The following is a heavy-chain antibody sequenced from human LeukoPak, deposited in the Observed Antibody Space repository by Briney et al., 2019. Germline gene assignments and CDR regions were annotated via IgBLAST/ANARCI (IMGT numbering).Heavy chain of an antibody. CDR1: GYSISSGYY. J-gene: IGHJ1*01. D-gene: IGHD3-10*01. Sequence: SETLSLTCAVSGYSISSGYYWGWIRQPPGKGLEWIGSIYHSGSTYYNPSLKSRVTISVDTSKNQFSLKLSSVTAADTAVYYCARDGYGSGSYYPLAEYFQHWGQGTLVTVSS. CDR3: ARDGYGSGSYYPLAEYFQH. V-gene: IGHV4-38-2*02. CDR2: IYHSGST.